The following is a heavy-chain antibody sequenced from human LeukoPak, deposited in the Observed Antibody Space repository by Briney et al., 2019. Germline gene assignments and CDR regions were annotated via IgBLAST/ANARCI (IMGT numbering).Heavy chain of an antibody. J-gene: IGHJ4*02. V-gene: IGHV3-23*01. D-gene: IGHD6-19*01. CDR2: FGGSGGSI. CDR1: GFTFSTYA. CDR3: ARSGGSGWYGDFDY. Sequence: GGSLRLSCAASGFTFSTYAMSWVRQAPGKGLEWVSHFGGSGGSIYYADSVKGRFTISRDNAKNTLYLQMNSLRAEDTAVYYCARSGGSGWYGDFDYWGQGTLVTVSS.